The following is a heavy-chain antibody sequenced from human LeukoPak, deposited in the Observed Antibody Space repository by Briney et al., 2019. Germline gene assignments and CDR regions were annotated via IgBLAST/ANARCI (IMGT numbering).Heavy chain of an antibody. V-gene: IGHV3-30*18. Sequence: GGSLRLSCAASGFTFSSYGMHWVRQAPGKGLEWVAVISYDGSNKYYADSVKGRFTISRDNSKNTLYLQMNSLRAEDTAVYYCAKGGYYYDSSGYNYWYFDLWGRGTLVTVSS. D-gene: IGHD3-22*01. CDR2: ISYDGSNK. J-gene: IGHJ2*01. CDR3: AKGGYYYDSSGYNYWYFDL. CDR1: GFTFSSYG.